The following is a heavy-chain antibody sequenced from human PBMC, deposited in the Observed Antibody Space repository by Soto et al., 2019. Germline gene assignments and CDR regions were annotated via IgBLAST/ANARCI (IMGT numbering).Heavy chain of an antibody. CDR2: IKSKTDGGTT. J-gene: IGHJ6*03. D-gene: IGHD2-2*03. CDR3: TTVGPGHCSSTSCYDWYYMDV. Sequence: EVQLVESGGGLVKPGGSLRLSCAASGFTFSNAWMSWVRQAPGKGLEWVGRIKSKTDGGTTDYAAPVKGRFTISRDDSKNTLYLQMNSLKTEDTAVYHSTTVGPGHCSSTSCYDWYYMDVWGKGTTVTVSS. CDR1: GFTFSNAW. V-gene: IGHV3-15*01.